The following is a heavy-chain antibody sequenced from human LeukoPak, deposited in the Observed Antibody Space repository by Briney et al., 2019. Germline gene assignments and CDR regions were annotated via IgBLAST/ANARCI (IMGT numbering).Heavy chain of an antibody. V-gene: IGHV3-7*01. CDR2: IKEDGSEI. Sequence: GGSLRLSCAASGFTFSDYYMSWIRQAPGKGLEWVANIKEDGSEIHYVDSVKGRFTISRDNAENSLYLQMNSLRAEDTAVYYCVRESTYTYAYALDYWGQGTLVTVSS. CDR3: VRESTYTYAYALDY. J-gene: IGHJ4*02. D-gene: IGHD5-18*01. CDR1: GFTFSDYY.